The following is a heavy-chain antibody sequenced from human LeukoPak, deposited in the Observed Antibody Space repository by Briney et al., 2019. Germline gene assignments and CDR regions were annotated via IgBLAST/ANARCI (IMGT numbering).Heavy chain of an antibody. CDR1: GGSISSNNYY. D-gene: IGHD3-10*01. V-gene: IGHV4-39*01. J-gene: IGHJ5*02. CDR2: IDYSGST. CDR3: AKIGGYMVRGVENWFDP. Sequence: SETLSLTCTVSGGSISSNNYYWGWIRQPPGKGLEWFGSIDYSGSTNYNPSLKSRVTISVDTSKNQFSLKVTSVTAADTAVYYCAKIGGYMVRGVENWFDPWGRGTLVTVSS.